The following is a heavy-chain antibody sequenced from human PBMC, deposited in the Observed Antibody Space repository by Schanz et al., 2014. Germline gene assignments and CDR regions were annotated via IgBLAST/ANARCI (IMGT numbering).Heavy chain of an antibody. D-gene: IGHD4-17*01. CDR2: IWYDENNK. CDR3: ARPRFVYGEVDY. V-gene: IGHV3-33*01. J-gene: IGHJ4*02. Sequence: QVPLVESGGGVVQFGRSLRLSCVASGFTFSSYGMHWVRQAPGKGLEWVAVIWYDENNKYYADSVKGRFTMSRDNSKNTLYLQMNSLRAEDTAVYYCARPRFVYGEVDYWGQGTLVTVSS. CDR1: GFTFSSYG.